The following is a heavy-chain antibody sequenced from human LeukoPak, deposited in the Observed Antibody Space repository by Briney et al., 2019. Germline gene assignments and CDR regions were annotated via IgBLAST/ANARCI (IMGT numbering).Heavy chain of an antibody. Sequence: GGSLRLSCAASGFTFGSYSMNWVRQAPGKGLEWISYISSGSRTIYSADSVEGRFTVSRDNAKNSVYLQMRSLRAEDTAVYYCARESITGHRDFDYWGQGTLVTVSS. J-gene: IGHJ4*02. V-gene: IGHV3-48*01. D-gene: IGHD1-20*01. CDR2: ISSGSRTI. CDR1: GFTFGSYS. CDR3: ARESITGHRDFDY.